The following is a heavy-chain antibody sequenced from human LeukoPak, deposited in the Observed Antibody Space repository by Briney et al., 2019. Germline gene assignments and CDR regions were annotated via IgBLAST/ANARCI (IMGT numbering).Heavy chain of an antibody. J-gene: IGHJ4*02. V-gene: IGHV4-59*11. D-gene: IGHD3-22*01. CDR2: IHYSGTT. CDR3: ANLHYVSSGSNFDY. Sequence: SETPSLTCTVSADSISSRYCSWIRQPPGKGLEWIGYIHYSGTTNYNPSLKSRVTISVDTSKKQFSLKLKSVTAADTAVYYCANLHYVSSGSNFDYWGQGTLVTVSS. CDR1: ADSISSRY.